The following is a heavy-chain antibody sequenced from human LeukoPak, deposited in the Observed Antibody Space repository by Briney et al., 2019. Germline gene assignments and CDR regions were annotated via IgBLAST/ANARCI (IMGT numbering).Heavy chain of an antibody. CDR2: ITNTGSTT. D-gene: IGHD1-1*01. Sequence: PGGSLRLSCVASGFTFNTYALSWVRQAPGKGLEWVSTITNTGSTTYYADSVRGRFTISRDNSRNTLYLQMNSLRAEDTAVYHCAKTGNYYYMHVWGKGTTVTVSS. V-gene: IGHV3-23*05. CDR3: AKTGNYYYMHV. J-gene: IGHJ6*03. CDR1: GFTFNTYA.